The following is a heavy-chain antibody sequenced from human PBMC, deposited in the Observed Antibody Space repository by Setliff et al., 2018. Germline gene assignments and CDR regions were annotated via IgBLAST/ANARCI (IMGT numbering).Heavy chain of an antibody. D-gene: IGHD3-22*01. Sequence: ASVKVSCKASGDTLTSYAIHWVRQAPGQGLEWMGMIIPIFGSPHYAQRFQDRVIITADVSTRTAYMDLSSLRSEDTAVFYCARDTRDRYDRSGHYLSLDYWGQGTLVTVSS. CDR3: ARDTRDRYDRSGHYLSLDY. J-gene: IGHJ4*02. CDR2: IIPIFGSP. CDR1: GDTLTSYA. V-gene: IGHV1-69*13.